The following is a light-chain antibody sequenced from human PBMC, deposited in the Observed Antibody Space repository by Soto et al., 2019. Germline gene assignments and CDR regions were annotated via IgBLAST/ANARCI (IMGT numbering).Light chain of an antibody. CDR3: QQSYSIYPT. V-gene: IGKV1-39*01. CDR2: AAS. Sequence: DIQMTQSPSSLSASLGDRVTITCRAGQDISSYLNWYQQKAGTAPKLLIYAASSLQSGVPSRFSGSGSGTHFTLTITSLQPEDFTTYYCQQSYSIYPTFGQGTKVDIK. J-gene: IGKJ1*01. CDR1: QDISSY.